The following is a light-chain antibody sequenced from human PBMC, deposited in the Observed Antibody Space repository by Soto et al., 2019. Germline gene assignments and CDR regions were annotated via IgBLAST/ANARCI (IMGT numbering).Light chain of an antibody. CDR3: QQRNNWPWT. V-gene: IGKV3-11*01. CDR2: AAS. J-gene: IGKJ1*01. Sequence: EIVLTQSPVTLSLSPGDRATLSCGASQSFGRFLAWYQQKPVQAPMLLIYAASNRATGIPARFSGRGSGTVFTLTISSLEPEDFAGYYCQQRNNWPWTCGQGTKVEFK. CDR1: QSFGRF.